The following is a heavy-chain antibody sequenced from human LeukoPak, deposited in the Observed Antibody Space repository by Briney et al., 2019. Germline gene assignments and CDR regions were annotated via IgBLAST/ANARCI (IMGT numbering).Heavy chain of an antibody. CDR1: GFTFSSYS. D-gene: IGHD3-9*01. J-gene: IGHJ4*02. CDR3: ANLEIDILTGYRTYYFDY. Sequence: PGGSLRLSCAASGFTFSSYSMNWVRQAPGKGLEWVANIKQDGSEKYYVDSVKGRFTISRDNAKNSLYLQMNSLRAEDTAVYYCANLEIDILTGYRTYYFDYWGQGTLVTVSS. V-gene: IGHV3-7*01. CDR2: IKQDGSEK.